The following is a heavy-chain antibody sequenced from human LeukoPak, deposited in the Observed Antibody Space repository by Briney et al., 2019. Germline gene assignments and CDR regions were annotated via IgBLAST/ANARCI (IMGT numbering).Heavy chain of an antibody. D-gene: IGHD2-15*01. J-gene: IGHJ4*02. CDR3: ARLPVVVAATLYYFDY. CDR1: GFTFSSYW. V-gene: IGHV3-7*01. CDR2: IRQDGSEK. Sequence: GGSLRLSCAASGFTFSSYWMSWVRQAPGKGLEWVANIRQDGSEKYYVDSVKGRFTISRDNAKNSLYLQMNSLRAEDTAVYYCARLPVVVAATLYYFDYWGQGTLVTVSS.